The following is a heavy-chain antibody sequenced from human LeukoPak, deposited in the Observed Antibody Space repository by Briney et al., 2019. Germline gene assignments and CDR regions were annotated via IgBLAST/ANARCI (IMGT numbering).Heavy chain of an antibody. Sequence: RAGGSLRLSCPASGFTFRSYAMSWVRQAPGKGLEWVSGISGSGGSTYYADSVKGRLTISRDNSKNTLYLQMNSLRAEDTAVYYCAKGAQWLANWWFDYWGQGTLVTVSS. V-gene: IGHV3-23*01. CDR1: GFTFRSYA. D-gene: IGHD6-19*01. J-gene: IGHJ4*02. CDR3: AKGAQWLANWWFDY. CDR2: ISGSGGST.